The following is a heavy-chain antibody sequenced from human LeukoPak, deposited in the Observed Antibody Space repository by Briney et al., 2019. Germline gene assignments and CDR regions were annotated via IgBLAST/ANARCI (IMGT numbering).Heavy chain of an antibody. CDR2: INQDGSVK. CDR1: GFTFSSSW. CDR3: ASGDVFNY. V-gene: IGHV3-7*01. D-gene: IGHD4-17*01. Sequence: GRSLRLSCADSGFTFSSSWMTWVRQAPGKGLEWVANINQDGSVKHYVDSMKGRFTISRDNAKNSLFLQMNSLRAEDTAVYFCASGDVFNYWGQGTLVTVSS. J-gene: IGHJ4*02.